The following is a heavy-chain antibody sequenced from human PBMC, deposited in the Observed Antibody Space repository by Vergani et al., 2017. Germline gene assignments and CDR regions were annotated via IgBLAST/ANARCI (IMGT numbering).Heavy chain of an antibody. Sequence: QVQLVESGGGVVQPGRSLTLSCVASGFTFSSHGMHWVRQAPGKGLEWVAVIWYDGSNKYYGDSVKGRFTISRDNSKNTLYLRMNSLRVEDTAVYYCARWGNEKRLDSWGQGTLVTVSS. D-gene: IGHD1-1*01. V-gene: IGHV3-33*01. J-gene: IGHJ5*01. CDR3: ARWGNEKRLDS. CDR1: GFTFSSHG. CDR2: IWYDGSNK.